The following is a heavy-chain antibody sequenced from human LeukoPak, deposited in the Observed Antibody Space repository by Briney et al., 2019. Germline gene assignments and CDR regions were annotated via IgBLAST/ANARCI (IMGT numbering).Heavy chain of an antibody. CDR1: GFIFSSYV. CDR2: ISSSRSTI. D-gene: IGHD6-13*01. V-gene: IGHV3-48*02. Sequence: PGGSLRLSCAASGFIFSSYVMSWVRQAPGKGLEWVSHISSSRSTIYYVDSVKGRFTISRDNAKNSLYLQMNSLRDEDTAVYYCARDGDSSSWYIRWYFDYWGQGTLVTVSS. J-gene: IGHJ4*02. CDR3: ARDGDSSSWYIRWYFDY.